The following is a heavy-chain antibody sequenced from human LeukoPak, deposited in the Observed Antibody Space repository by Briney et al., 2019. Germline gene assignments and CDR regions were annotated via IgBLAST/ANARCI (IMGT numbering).Heavy chain of an antibody. Sequence: GGSLRLSCAASGFTFSSAWMDWVRQAPGKRLEWVAKIKEDGSNTYYGDSVKGRFTISRDNAKNSLYLQMNNLRAEDTAVYFCARDRAYSSFDYWGRGTLVTVSS. CDR3: ARDRAYSSFDY. J-gene: IGHJ4*02. V-gene: IGHV3-7*01. CDR1: GFTFSSAW. CDR2: IKEDGSNT. D-gene: IGHD6-19*01.